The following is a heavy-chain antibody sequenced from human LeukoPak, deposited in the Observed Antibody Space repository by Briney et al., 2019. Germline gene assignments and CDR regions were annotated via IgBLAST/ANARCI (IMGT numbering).Heavy chain of an antibody. J-gene: IGHJ5*02. CDR3: ASSIDTASDWFDP. V-gene: IGHV4-34*01. D-gene: IGHD5-18*01. CDR1: GGSFSGYN. CDR2: INHSGST. Sequence: PSETLSLTCAVYGGSFSGYNWNWIRQSPGKGLEWIGEINHSGSTNYNPSLKSRVTISVDTSKNQFSLKLRSVTAADRAVYYCASSIDTASDWFDPWGQGTLVTVSS.